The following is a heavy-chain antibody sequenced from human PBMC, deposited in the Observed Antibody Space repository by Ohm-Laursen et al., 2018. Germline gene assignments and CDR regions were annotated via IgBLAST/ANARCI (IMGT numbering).Heavy chain of an antibody. Sequence: SLRLSCTASGFTFDDYAMHWVRQAPGTGLEWVSGITWNSGTITYADSVKGRFTISRDNPKNTLYLQMNSLRAEDTAVYYCARGYYDSSGYFSYFFYYYYGMDVGGQGTTVTVSS. V-gene: IGHV3-9*01. J-gene: IGHJ6*02. CDR1: GFTFDDYA. CDR2: ITWNSGTI. CDR3: ARGYYDSSGYFSYFFYYYYGMDV. D-gene: IGHD3-22*01.